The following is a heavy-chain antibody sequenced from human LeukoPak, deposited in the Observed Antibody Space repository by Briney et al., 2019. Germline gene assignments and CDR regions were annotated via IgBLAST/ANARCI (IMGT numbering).Heavy chain of an antibody. V-gene: IGHV4-34*01. J-gene: IGHJ5*02. D-gene: IGHD6-19*01. CDR2: INHSGST. CDR1: GGSFSGYY. Sequence: PSETLSLTCAVYGGSFSGYYWNWIRQPPGKGLEWIGEINHSGSTNYNPSLKSRVTISVDTSKNQFSLKLSSVTAADTAVYYCARARSGYSSGWSRYNWFDPWGQGTLVTVSS. CDR3: ARARSGYSSGWSRYNWFDP.